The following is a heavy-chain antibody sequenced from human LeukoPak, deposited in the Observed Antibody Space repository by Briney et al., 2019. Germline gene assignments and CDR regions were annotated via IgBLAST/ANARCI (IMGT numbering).Heavy chain of an antibody. CDR3: ARDRRGGSPNYYYMDV. CDR2: INPSGGST. Sequence: APVKVSCKSSGYTFTSHYMHWVRQAPGQGLEWMGVINPSGGSTNYAQKFQGRVTMTRDTSTSTVYMELSSLRSEDTAVYYCARDRRGGSPNYYYMDVWGKGTTVTVSS. D-gene: IGHD1-26*01. J-gene: IGHJ6*03. CDR1: GYTFTSHY. V-gene: IGHV1-46*01.